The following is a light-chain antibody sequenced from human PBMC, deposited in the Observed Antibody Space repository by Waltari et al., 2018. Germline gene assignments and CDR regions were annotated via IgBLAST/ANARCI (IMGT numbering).Light chain of an antibody. CDR3: AAWDDSLNGVV. Sequence: QSVLTQPPSASGTPGHRVTVSFSGFNSKMESNIVSWYQQLPGTAPKLLIYSSDKRPSGVPDRFSVSMSGTSASLAISGLQSDDEADYYCAAWDDSLNGVVFGGGTKLTVL. V-gene: IGLV1-44*01. CDR1: NSKMESNI. CDR2: SSD. J-gene: IGLJ2*01.